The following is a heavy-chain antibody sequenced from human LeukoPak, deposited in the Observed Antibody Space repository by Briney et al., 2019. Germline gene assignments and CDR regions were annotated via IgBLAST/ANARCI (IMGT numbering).Heavy chain of an antibody. V-gene: IGHV3-48*03. CDR1: GFTFSSYE. J-gene: IGHJ4*02. Sequence: PGGSLRLSCAASGFTFSSYEMNWVRQAPGRGLEWVSYISSSGSTMYYADSVKGRFTISRENAKNALYLQMNSLRAEDTALYYCASAFDFLFDCWGQGTLVTVSS. CDR3: ASAFDFLFDC. D-gene: IGHD2/OR15-2a*01. CDR2: ISSSGSTM.